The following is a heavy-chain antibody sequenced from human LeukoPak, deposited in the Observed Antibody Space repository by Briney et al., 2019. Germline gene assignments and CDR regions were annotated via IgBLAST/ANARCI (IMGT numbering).Heavy chain of an antibody. CDR2: ISPGDSDT. CDR3: ARLRSGWDFDY. V-gene: IGHV5-51*01. J-gene: IGHJ4*02. D-gene: IGHD6-19*01. CDR1: GSSFTSYW. Sequence: GASLKISCKGSGSSFTSYWIGWVRQMPGKGLEWMGIISPGDSDTRYSPSFQGKVGISADKSISTAYLQWSSVKASDTAMYYCARLRSGWDFDYWGQGSLVTVSS.